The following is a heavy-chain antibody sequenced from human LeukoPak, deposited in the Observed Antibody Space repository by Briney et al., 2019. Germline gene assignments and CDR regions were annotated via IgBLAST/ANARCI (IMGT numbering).Heavy chain of an antibody. V-gene: IGHV3-30*01. CDR1: GFTFSSYA. Sequence: GESLRLSCAASGFTFSSYAMHWVRQAPGKGLEWVAVISYDGSNKYYADSVKGRFTISRDNSKNTLYLQMDSLRAEDTAVYYCARESITIFGVVSPGQIDYWGQGTLVTVSS. CDR2: ISYDGSNK. D-gene: IGHD3-3*01. J-gene: IGHJ4*02. CDR3: ARESITIFGVVSPGQIDY.